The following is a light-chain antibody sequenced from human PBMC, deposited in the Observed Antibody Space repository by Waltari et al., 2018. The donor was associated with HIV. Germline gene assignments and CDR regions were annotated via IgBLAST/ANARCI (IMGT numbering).Light chain of an antibody. Sequence: QSVVTKPPSASETPGQRVTISCAGGDSNVRNNFVYWYQQLPGTAPKLLIYGDNQRPSGVPDRFVGSKSGTSASLAIGGLRSEDEADYYCATWDDSLKTVLFGGGTKVTLL. V-gene: IGLV1-47*01. CDR1: DSNVRNNF. CDR3: ATWDDSLKTVL. J-gene: IGLJ2*01. CDR2: GDN.